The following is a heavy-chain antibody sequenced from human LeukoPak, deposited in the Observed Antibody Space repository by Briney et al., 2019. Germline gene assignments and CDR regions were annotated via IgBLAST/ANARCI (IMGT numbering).Heavy chain of an antibody. Sequence: TSETLSLTCTVSGGSISSYYWSWIRQPPGKRLEWIGYIYYSGSTSYNPSLKSRVTISVDTSKNQISLKLSSVTAADTAVYYCARNVFSSWGQGTLVTVSS. CDR1: GGSISSYY. J-gene: IGHJ5*02. CDR3: ARNVFSS. CDR2: IYYSGST. V-gene: IGHV4-59*01.